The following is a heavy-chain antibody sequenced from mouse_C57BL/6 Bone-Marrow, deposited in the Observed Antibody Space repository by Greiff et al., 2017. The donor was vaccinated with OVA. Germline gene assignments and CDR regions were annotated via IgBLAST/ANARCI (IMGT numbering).Heavy chain of an antibody. Sequence: EVQLQQSGPELVKPGASVKISCKASGYTFTDYYMNWVKQSHGKSLEWIGDINPNNGGTSYNQKFKGKATLTVDKSSSTAYMELRSLTSEDSAVYYCARFLTTVSYFDYWGQGTTLTVSS. CDR1: GYTFTDYY. CDR2: INPNNGGT. D-gene: IGHD1-2*01. CDR3: ARFLTTVSYFDY. J-gene: IGHJ2*01. V-gene: IGHV1-26*01.